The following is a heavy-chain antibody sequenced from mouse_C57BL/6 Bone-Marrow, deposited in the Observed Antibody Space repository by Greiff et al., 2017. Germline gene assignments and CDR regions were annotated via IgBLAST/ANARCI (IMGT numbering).Heavy chain of an antibody. CDR1: GYAFSSSW. J-gene: IGHJ4*01. V-gene: IGHV1-82*01. CDR3: ASGSNWALAMDY. D-gene: IGHD4-1*01. Sequence: VQLQQSGPELVKPGASVKISCKASGYAFSSSWMNWVQQRPGKGLEWIGRIYPGDGDTTYNGKFKGKATLTADKTSSKAYMQLSSLTSEDSAVYFCASGSNWALAMDYWGQGTSGTVSA. CDR2: IYPGDGDT.